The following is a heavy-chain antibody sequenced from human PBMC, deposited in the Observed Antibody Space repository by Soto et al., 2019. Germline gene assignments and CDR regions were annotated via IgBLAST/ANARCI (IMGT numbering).Heavy chain of an antibody. CDR1: GFATTTYG. Sequence: GGSLRLSCAVSGFATTTYGMHWVRQAPGKGLEWVAIISYDGSNKYYGESVKGRVTISRDKSKNTVYVRMNSLKPEDTAVYFCAKDRGYDFDPPRYFYSGMDVWGQGTTVTVSS. CDR3: AKDRGYDFDPPRYFYSGMDV. CDR2: ISYDGSNK. J-gene: IGHJ6*02. D-gene: IGHD5-12*01. V-gene: IGHV3-30*18.